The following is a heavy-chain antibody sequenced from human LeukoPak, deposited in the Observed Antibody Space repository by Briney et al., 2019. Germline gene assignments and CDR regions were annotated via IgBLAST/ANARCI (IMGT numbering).Heavy chain of an antibody. D-gene: IGHD6-6*01. J-gene: IGHJ4*02. CDR2: ISSSSSYI. Sequence: GGSLRLSCAASGFTFSSYIMNWVRQAPGKGLEWVSSISSSSSYIYYADSVKGRFTISRDNAKNSLYLQMNSLRAEDTAVYYCAREMGMSSSADYWGQGTLVTVSS. V-gene: IGHV3-21*01. CDR3: AREMGMSSSADY. CDR1: GFTFSSYI.